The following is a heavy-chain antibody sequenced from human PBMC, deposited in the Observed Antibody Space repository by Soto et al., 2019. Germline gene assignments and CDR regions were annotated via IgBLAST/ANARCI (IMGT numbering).Heavy chain of an antibody. J-gene: IGHJ3*02. D-gene: IGHD3-22*01. CDR3: ASSATMIVVVPTGSAFDI. CDR1: GGSISSYY. V-gene: IGHV4-59*01. Sequence: QVQLQESGPGLVKPSETLSLTCTVSGGSISSYYWSWIRQPPGKGLEWIGYIYYSGSTNYNPSLKMRVTTSVDTSENQFSLKLSSVTAADTAVYYCASSATMIVVVPTGSAFDIWGQGTMVTVSS. CDR2: IYYSGST.